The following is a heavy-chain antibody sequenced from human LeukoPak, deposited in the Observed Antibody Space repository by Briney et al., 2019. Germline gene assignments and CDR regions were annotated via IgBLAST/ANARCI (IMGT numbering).Heavy chain of an antibody. V-gene: IGHV3-30-3*01. CDR1: GFTFSSYA. D-gene: IGHD3-22*01. CDR2: ISYDGSNK. J-gene: IGHJ4*02. Sequence: PGGSLRLACAASGFTFSSYAMHWVRQAPGKGLEWVAVISYDGSNKCYADSVKGRFTISRDNSKNTLYLQMNSLRAEDTAVYYCARDWYYYDSSGYYFPFDYWGQGTLVTVSS. CDR3: ARDWYYYDSSGYYFPFDY.